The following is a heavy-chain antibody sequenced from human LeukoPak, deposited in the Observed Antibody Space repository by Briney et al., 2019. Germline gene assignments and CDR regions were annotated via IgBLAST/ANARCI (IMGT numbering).Heavy chain of an antibody. V-gene: IGHV3-30*03. CDR1: GFTFNTYG. J-gene: IGHJ4*02. Sequence: PGGSLRLSCAASGFTFNTYGMHWVRQAPGEGLEWVAVISYDGSHKYYADSVKGRFTISRDNSKNALDLQMDSLRTEDTAMYYCARAIYCSGGSCRLDYWGQGTLVTVSS. CDR3: ARAIYCSGGSCRLDY. CDR2: ISYDGSHK. D-gene: IGHD2-15*01.